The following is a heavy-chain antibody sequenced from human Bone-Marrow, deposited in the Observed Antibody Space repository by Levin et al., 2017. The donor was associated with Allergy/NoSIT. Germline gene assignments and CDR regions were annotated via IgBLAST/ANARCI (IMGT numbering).Heavy chain of an antibody. J-gene: IGHJ6*03. CDR3: ARFFVAGGCTYLHPHYMDV. CDR1: GFTFGNYA. V-gene: IGHV3-49*03. CDR2: MRSKEQGEKR. Sequence: GESLKISCKISGFTFGNYAMSWFRQAPGKGLEWVGIMRSKEQGEKREKEEEGKGRFTISGDASKNIAVPQMNSLNTEDTVVYYCARFFVAGGCTYLHPHYMDVWGQGTTVTVS. D-gene: IGHD2-8*01.